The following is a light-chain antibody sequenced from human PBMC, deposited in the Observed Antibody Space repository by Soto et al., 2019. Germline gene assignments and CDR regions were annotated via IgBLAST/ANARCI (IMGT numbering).Light chain of an antibody. V-gene: IGLV2-14*01. CDR2: DVS. J-gene: IGLJ2*01. Sequence: QSALTQPASVSGSPGQSITISCTGTSSDVGGYNYVSWYQQHPGKAPKLMIYDVSNRPSGVSNRFSGSKSGNTASLTISGHPAEDAADYYCSSYTSSNVVFGGGTKLTVL. CDR1: SSDVGGYNY. CDR3: SSYTSSNVV.